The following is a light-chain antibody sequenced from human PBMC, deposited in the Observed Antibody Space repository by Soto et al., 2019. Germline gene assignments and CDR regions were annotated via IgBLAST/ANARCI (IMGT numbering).Light chain of an antibody. CDR1: CSDVGSYNL. CDR3: CSYAGTSTHTV. CDR2: EVS. Sequence: QSALTQPASVSGSPGQSITISCTGTCSDVGSYNLVSWYQQHPGKAPKLIISEVSKRPSGISDRFSGSKSGSTASLTISGLQAEDEADYYCCSYAGTSTHTVFGGGTQLTVL. V-gene: IGLV2-23*02. J-gene: IGLJ7*01.